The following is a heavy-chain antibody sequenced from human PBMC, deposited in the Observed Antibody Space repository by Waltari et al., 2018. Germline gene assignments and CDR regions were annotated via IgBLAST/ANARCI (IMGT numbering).Heavy chain of an antibody. V-gene: IGHV1-2*02. Sequence: QVQLVQSGAEVKKPGASVKVSCKASGYSFTTYYIYWVRQAPGQGLEWMGWINPGNGGTKDAQKIQGRVTMTRDTSISTAYMELSSLRSDDTAVYYCARGTSSWYQTNNWFDPRGQGTLVTVSS. D-gene: IGHD6-13*01. CDR1: GYSFTTYY. CDR2: INPGNGGT. CDR3: ARGTSSWYQTNNWFDP. J-gene: IGHJ5*02.